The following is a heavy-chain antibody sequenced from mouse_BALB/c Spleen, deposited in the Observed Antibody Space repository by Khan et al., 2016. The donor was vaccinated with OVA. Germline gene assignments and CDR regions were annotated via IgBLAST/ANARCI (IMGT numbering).Heavy chain of an antibody. CDR3: ARSNYYGSSLYAMDY. CDR2: IGPGSGNT. V-gene: IGHV1S41*01. Sequence: DLVKPGASVKLSCMASGYTFTSYWINWIKQRPGQGLEWVGHIGPGSGNTYYNEIFKGKATLTVDTSSSTAYIQLSSLSSEDSAVYFCARSNYYGSSLYAMDYWGQGTSVTVSS. CDR1: GYTFTSYW. J-gene: IGHJ4*01. D-gene: IGHD1-1*01.